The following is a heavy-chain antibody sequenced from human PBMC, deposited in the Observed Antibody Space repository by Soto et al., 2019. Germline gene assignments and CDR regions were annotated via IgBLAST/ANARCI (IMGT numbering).Heavy chain of an antibody. D-gene: IGHD3-22*01. CDR3: ARDIHDSSGYYLGLGGFDY. V-gene: IGHV4-30-4*01. J-gene: IGHJ4*02. Sequence: KPWETLSLTCTVSGGSISSGDYYWSWIRQPPGKGLEWIGYIYYSGSTYYNPSLKSRVTISVDTSKNQFSLKLSSVTAADTAVYYCARDIHDSSGYYLGLGGFDYWGQGTLVTVSS. CDR2: IYYSGST. CDR1: GGSISSGDYY.